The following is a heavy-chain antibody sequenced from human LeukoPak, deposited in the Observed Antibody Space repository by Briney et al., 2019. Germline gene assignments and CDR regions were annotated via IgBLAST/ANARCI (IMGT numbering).Heavy chain of an antibody. V-gene: IGHV3-11*01. D-gene: IGHD6-13*01. CDR3: ARVPRGLGSSSWPYYYYYGMDV. Sequence: GGSLRLSCAASGFTFSDYAMTWVRQAPGKGLQWVSLISDSGGSTYYADSVKGRFTISRDNAKNSLYLQMNSLRAEDTAVYYCARVPRGLGSSSWPYYYYYGMDVWGQGTTVTVSS. CDR2: ISDSGGST. J-gene: IGHJ6*02. CDR1: GFTFSDYA.